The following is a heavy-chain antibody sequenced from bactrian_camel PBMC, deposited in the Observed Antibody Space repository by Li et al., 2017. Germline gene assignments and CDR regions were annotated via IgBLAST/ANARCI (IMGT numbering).Heavy chain of an antibody. CDR2: LYTSNSKT. V-gene: IGHV3S40*01. CDR1: GYKYSAGC. J-gene: IGHJ4*01. D-gene: IGHD1*01. CDR3: AAKRSQTSLYCNTGRMVGSYAH. Sequence: LVESGGGSVQAGGSMRLSCTMHGYKYSAGCMGWFRQVPGNERAGVAALYTSNSKTYYADSVKGRFTISQDNAKNVMSLQMNDLKPEDTAMYYCAAKRSQTSLYCNTGRMVGSYAHWGQGTQVTVS.